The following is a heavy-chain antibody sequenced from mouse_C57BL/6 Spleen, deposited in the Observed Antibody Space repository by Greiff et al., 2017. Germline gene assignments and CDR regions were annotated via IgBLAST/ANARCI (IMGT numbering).Heavy chain of an antibody. J-gene: IGHJ4*01. CDR1: GYTFTDYE. D-gene: IGHD1-1*01. CDR3: TRDVVAPLGSYAMDY. Sequence: QVQLQQSGAELVRPGASVTLSCKASGYTFTDYEMHWVKQTPVHGLEWIGAIDPETGGTAYNQKFKGKAILTADKSSSTAYMELRSLTSEDSAVYYCTRDVVAPLGSYAMDYWGQGTSVTVSS. CDR2: IDPETGGT. V-gene: IGHV1-15*01.